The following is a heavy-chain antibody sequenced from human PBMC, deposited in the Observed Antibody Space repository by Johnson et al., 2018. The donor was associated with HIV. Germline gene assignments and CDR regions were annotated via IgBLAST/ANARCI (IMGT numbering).Heavy chain of an antibody. CDR1: DFTVSSNY. CDR2: IKQDGSEK. CDR3: ANNLGTAGGAFDI. Sequence: VQLVESGGGVVQPGRSLRLSCAASDFTVSSNYMNWVRQAPGKGLEWVANIKQDGSEKYYVASVEGRFTISRDNTKSSLFLQMNSLRGEDTAVYYWANNLGTAGGAFDIWGQGTTVTVSS. J-gene: IGHJ3*02. D-gene: IGHD1-1*01. V-gene: IGHV3-7*01.